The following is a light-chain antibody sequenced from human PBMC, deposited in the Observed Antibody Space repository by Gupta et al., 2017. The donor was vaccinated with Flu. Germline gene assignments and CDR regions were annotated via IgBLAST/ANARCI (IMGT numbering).Light chain of an antibody. CDR1: HSVSSNY. V-gene: IGKV3-20*01. CDR2: GAS. Sequence: GTLSLSPGERATPPCRASHSVSSNYLAWYQPKPGQAPRLLIYGASNRATGIPDRFSGGGSGTDFTLIISRLVPEDFAVYHCQQYGSLPPTFGGGTKVEIK. J-gene: IGKJ4*01. CDR3: QQYGSLPPT.